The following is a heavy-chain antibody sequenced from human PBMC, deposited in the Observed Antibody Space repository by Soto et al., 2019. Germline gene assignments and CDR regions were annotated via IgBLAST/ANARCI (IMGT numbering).Heavy chain of an antibody. Sequence: EVQLVESGGGLVKPGGSLRLSCAASGFTFSSYSMNWVRQAPGKGLEWVSSISSSSSYIYYADSVKGRFTISRDNAKNSLYLQMNSLRAEDTAVYYCARGLHYYDSIGYYFPWGQGTLVTVSS. CDR1: GFTFSSYS. D-gene: IGHD3-22*01. CDR2: ISSSSSYI. J-gene: IGHJ4*02. V-gene: IGHV3-21*01. CDR3: ARGLHYYDSIGYYFP.